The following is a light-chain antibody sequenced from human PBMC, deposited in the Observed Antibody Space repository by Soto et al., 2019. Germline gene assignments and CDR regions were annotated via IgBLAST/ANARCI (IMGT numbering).Light chain of an antibody. CDR3: MQAIEVPLT. Sequence: DIVMTQTPLSLSVTPGQPASISCKTSQSLLYSDGKTYLYWYLQKAGQPPQPLIYEGFNRFSGVPDRFSGSGSGTDFTLKISRVEADDTGDYYCMQAIEVPLTFGGGTKVEIQ. CDR2: EGF. CDR1: QSLLYSDGKTY. J-gene: IGKJ4*01. V-gene: IGKV2D-29*01.